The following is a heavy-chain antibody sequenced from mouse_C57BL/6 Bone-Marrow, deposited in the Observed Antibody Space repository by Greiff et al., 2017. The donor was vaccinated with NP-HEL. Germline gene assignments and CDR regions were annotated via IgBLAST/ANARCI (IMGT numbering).Heavy chain of an antibody. Sequence: VQLQQSGAELVRPGTSVKMSCKASGYTFTNYWIGWAKQRPGPGLEWIGDIYPGGGSTNYNAKFKGKATLTADKSSSTAYMQISSLESEESAIYYSARWGSYCAMDYWGQGTSVTVSS. V-gene: IGHV1-63*01. CDR2: IYPGGGST. CDR3: ARWGSYCAMDY. J-gene: IGHJ4*01. CDR1: GYTFTNYW. D-gene: IGHD1-1*01.